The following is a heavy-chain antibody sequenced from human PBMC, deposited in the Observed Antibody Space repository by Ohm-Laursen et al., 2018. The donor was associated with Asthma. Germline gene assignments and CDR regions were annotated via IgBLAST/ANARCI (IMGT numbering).Heavy chain of an antibody. Sequence: SLRLSCAASGFTFSDYYMSWVRQAPGKGLEWVSVIYSGGSTYYADSVKGRFTISRDNSKNTLYLQMNSLRAEDTAVYYCARTIAARPGDYYFDYWGQGTLVTVSS. CDR3: ARTIAARPGDYYFDY. D-gene: IGHD6-6*01. CDR1: GFTFSDYY. V-gene: IGHV3-53*01. J-gene: IGHJ4*02. CDR2: IYSGGST.